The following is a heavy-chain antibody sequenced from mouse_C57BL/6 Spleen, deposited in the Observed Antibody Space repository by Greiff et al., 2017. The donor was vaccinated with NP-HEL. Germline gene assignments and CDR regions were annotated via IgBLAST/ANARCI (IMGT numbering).Heavy chain of an antibody. J-gene: IGHJ3*01. CDR3: ASERTGRFAY. V-gene: IGHV2-6*01. CDR2: IWGVGST. CDR1: GFSLTSYG. Sequence: QVQLQQSGPGLVAPSQSLSITCTVSGFSLTSYGVDWVRQSPGKGLEWLGVIWGVGSTNYNSALKSRLSISKDNSKSQVFLKMNSLQTDDTAMYYCASERTGRFAYWGQGPLVTVSA. D-gene: IGHD4-1*01.